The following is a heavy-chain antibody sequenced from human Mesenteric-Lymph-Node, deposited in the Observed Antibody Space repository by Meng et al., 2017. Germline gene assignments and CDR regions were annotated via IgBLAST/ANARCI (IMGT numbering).Heavy chain of an antibody. J-gene: IGHJ3*02. D-gene: IGHD3-22*01. V-gene: IGHV3-66*03. CDR3: AREFRSSGKAGTFDI. CDR1: GFTVSSNY. CDR2: IYSCGST. Sequence: GESLKISCAASGFTVSSNYMSWVRQAPGKGLEWVSVIYSCGSTCYADSVKGRFTISKDNSKDTLYLQMNNLSADDTAVYYCAREFRSSGKAGTFDIWGQGTVVTVSS.